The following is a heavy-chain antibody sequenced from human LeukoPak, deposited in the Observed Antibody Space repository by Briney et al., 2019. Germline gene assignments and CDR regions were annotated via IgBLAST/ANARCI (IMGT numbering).Heavy chain of an antibody. CDR2: INPNSGGT. CDR3: ARDSLVGATLDFDY. V-gene: IGHV1-2*02. J-gene: IGHJ4*02. D-gene: IGHD1-26*01. Sequence: ASVKVSCKASGYTFTGCYTHWVRQAPGQGLEWMGWINPNSGGTNYAQKFQGRVTMTRDTSISTAYMELSRLRPDDTAVYYCARDSLVGATLDFDYWGQGTLVTVSS. CDR1: GYTFTGCY.